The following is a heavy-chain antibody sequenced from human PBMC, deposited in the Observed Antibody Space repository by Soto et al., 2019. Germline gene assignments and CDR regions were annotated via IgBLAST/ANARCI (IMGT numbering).Heavy chain of an antibody. CDR1: GYSFTSYW. D-gene: IGHD2-2*01. CDR3: ARQSAYCSSTSCWDFDY. V-gene: IGHV5-10-1*01. J-gene: IGHJ4*02. CDR2: IDPSDSYT. Sequence: GESLKLSCKGSGYSFTSYWISWVRQMPGKGLEWMGRIDPSDSYTNYSPSFQGHVTISADKSISTAYLQWSSLKASDTAMYYCARQSAYCSSTSCWDFDYWGQGTLVTVSS.